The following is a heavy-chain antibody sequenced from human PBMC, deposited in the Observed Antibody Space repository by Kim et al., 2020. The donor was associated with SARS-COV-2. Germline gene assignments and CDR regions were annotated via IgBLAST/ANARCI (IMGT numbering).Heavy chain of an antibody. D-gene: IGHD1-26*01. Sequence: GGSLRLSCAVSGFTFSSYWMHWVRQAPGKGLGWVSRITSDGSSTSYVDSVKGRFTISRDNAKNTLYLQMISLRAEDTAVYYCARASSGGTFLDYWGQGTL. V-gene: IGHV3-74*01. CDR3: ARASSGGTFLDY. CDR1: GFTFSSYW. J-gene: IGHJ4*02. CDR2: ITSDGSST.